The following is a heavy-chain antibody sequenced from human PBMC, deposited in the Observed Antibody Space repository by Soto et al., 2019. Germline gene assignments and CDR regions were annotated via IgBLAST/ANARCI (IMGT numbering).Heavy chain of an antibody. V-gene: IGHV3-9*01. CDR3: AKDGYGGNSVNWFDP. CDR2: ISWNSGSI. CDR1: GFTFDDYA. D-gene: IGHD4-17*01. J-gene: IGHJ5*02. Sequence: EVQLVESGGGLVQPGRSLRLSCAASGFTFDDYAMHWVRQAPGKGLEWVSGISWNSGSIGYADSVKGRFTISRDNAKNSLYLQMNSLRAEDTALHYCAKDGYGGNSVNWFDPWGQGTLVTVSS.